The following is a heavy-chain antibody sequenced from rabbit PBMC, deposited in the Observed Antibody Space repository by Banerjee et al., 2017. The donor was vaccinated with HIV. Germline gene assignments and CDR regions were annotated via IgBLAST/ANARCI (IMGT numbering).Heavy chain of an antibody. V-gene: IGHV1S45*01. J-gene: IGHJ4*01. D-gene: IGHD7-1*01. CDR2: IASNSNTA. CDR1: GLDFNNNFW. Sequence: QEQLEESGGGLVKPGGTLTLTCKASGLDFNNNFWICWVRQAPGKGLEWIACIASNSNTAYYASWARGRFTISKTSSTTVTLQMTSLTAADTAAYFCARDNLGNGIDYFNLWGPGTLVTVS. CDR3: ARDNLGNGIDYFNL.